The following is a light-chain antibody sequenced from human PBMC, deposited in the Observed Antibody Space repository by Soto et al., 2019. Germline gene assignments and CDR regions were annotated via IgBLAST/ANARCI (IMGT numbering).Light chain of an antibody. CDR2: DVS. CDR1: QSISNW. Sequence: DIQMTQSPSTLSASVGDRVTNTCRASQSISNWLAWYQQKPGKAPKLLIYDVSRLESGVPSRFSGSGSGTEFIITISSLQPDDFATYYCQQYNSYPWTFGQGTKVEIK. V-gene: IGKV1-5*01. CDR3: QQYNSYPWT. J-gene: IGKJ1*01.